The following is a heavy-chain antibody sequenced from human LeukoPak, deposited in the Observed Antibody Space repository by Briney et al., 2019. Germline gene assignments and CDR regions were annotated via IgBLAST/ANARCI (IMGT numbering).Heavy chain of an antibody. Sequence: GGSLRLSCAASGFTFTSYAMSWVRQAPGKGLEWVSVIYSGGSTYYADSVKGRFTISRDNSKNTLYLQMNSLRAEDTAVYYCARDGNSWYFDLWGRGTLVTVSS. CDR2: IYSGGST. J-gene: IGHJ2*01. CDR1: GFTFTSYA. V-gene: IGHV3-53*01. CDR3: ARDGNSWYFDL. D-gene: IGHD4-23*01.